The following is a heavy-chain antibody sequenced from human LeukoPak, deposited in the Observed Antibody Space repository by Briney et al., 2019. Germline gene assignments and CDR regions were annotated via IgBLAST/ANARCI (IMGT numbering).Heavy chain of an antibody. D-gene: IGHD1-26*01. CDR2: INWNGGST. J-gene: IGHJ4*02. CDR1: GFAFDDYG. CDR3: ARGISGSYLDFDN. Sequence: PGGSLRLSCAASGFAFDDYGMSWVRQAPGKGLEWVSGINWNGGSTGYADSVKGRFTISRDNAKNSLYLQMNSLRAGDTALYYCARGISGSYLDFDNWGQGTLVTVSS. V-gene: IGHV3-20*04.